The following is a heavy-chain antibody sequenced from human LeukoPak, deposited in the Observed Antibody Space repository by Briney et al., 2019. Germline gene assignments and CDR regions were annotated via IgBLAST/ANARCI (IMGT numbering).Heavy chain of an antibody. Sequence: SETLSLTCTVSDGSISSYYWSWIRQPPGKGLEWIGYIYNRGSTNYNPSLKSRVTISVDTSKNQFSLKLSSVTAADTAVYYCARPYSSGYRGAFDIWGQGTMVTVSS. CDR3: ARPYSSGYRGAFDI. V-gene: IGHV4-59*01. CDR2: IYNRGST. D-gene: IGHD6-19*01. CDR1: DGSISSYY. J-gene: IGHJ3*02.